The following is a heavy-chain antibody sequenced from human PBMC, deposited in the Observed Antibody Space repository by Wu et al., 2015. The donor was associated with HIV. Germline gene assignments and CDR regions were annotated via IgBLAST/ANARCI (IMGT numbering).Heavy chain of an antibody. CDR1: PYTFTSFG. CDR3: ASGSKGGSYYYYGSGRR. V-gene: IGHV1-18*01. Sequence: QLVQSGAEVKKPGASVKVSCKASPYTFTSFGIGWVRQAPGQGLEWMGWVSSYSGDSNYAQKFQDRVTMTTDASTSTAYMELRSLRSDDTAVYYCASGSKGGSYYYYGSGRRGTERDRRSPSP. CDR2: VSSYSGDS. J-gene: IGHJ6*02. D-gene: IGHD1-26*01.